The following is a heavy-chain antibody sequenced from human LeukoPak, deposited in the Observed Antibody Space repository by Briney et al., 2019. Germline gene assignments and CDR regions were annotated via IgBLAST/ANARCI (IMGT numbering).Heavy chain of an antibody. J-gene: IGHJ4*02. V-gene: IGHV4-4*07. Sequence: PSETLSLTCTVSTGSISSYYWSWIRQPAGKGLEWIGRIYTSGSTNYNPSLKSRVTMSVDTSKNQFSLKLSSVTAADTAVYYCARVFGGQWLAYFDYWGQGTLVTVSS. D-gene: IGHD6-19*01. CDR1: TGSISSYY. CDR2: IYTSGST. CDR3: ARVFGGQWLAYFDY.